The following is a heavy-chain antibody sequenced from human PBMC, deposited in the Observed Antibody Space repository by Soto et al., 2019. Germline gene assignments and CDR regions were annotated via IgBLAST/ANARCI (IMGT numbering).Heavy chain of an antibody. V-gene: IGHV3-23*01. CDR1: GFIFSSFA. Sequence: HPGGSLRLSCAASGFIFSSFAMSWVRQAPGKGLEWVSFISDSGGSTYYADSVKGRFTISRDTSKNTLYLQMSSLRAEDTALYYCARGHTYSSGWFWLDPWGQGTLVTVSS. D-gene: IGHD6-19*01. CDR2: ISDSGGST. CDR3: ARGHTYSSGWFWLDP. J-gene: IGHJ5*02.